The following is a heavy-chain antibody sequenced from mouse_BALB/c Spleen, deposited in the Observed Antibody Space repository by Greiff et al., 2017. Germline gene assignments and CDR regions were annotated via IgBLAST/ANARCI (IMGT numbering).Heavy chain of an antibody. V-gene: IGHV3-2*02. CDR3: ARSETLLFYFDY. CDR1: GYSITSDYA. Sequence: EVKLMESGPGLVKPSQSLSLTCTVTGYSITSDYAWNWIRQFPGNKLEWMGYISYSGSTSYNPSLKSRISITRDTSKNQFFLQLNSVTTEDTATYYCARSETLLFYFDYWGQGTTLTVSS. J-gene: IGHJ2*01. CDR2: ISYSGST. D-gene: IGHD2-1*01.